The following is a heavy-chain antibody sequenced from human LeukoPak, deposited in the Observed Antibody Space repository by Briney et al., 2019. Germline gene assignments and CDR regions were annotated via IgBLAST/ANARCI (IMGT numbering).Heavy chain of an antibody. CDR2: IYHSGST. J-gene: IGHJ5*02. CDR3: ARGVIVVVPAATNWFDP. D-gene: IGHD2-2*01. CDR1: GYSISSGYY. Sequence: SETLSLTCTVSGYSISSGYYWGWIRQPPGKGPEWIGSIYHSGSTYYNPSLKSRVTISVDTSKNQFSLKLSSVTAADTAVYYCARGVIVVVPAATNWFDPRGQGTLVTVSS. V-gene: IGHV4-38-2*02.